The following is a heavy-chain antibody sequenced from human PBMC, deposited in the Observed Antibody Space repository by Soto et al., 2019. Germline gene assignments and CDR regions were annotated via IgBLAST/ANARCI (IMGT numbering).Heavy chain of an antibody. D-gene: IGHD6-19*01. CDR2: ISSSSGTT. CDR3: AKNSNPAVAEYFDY. V-gene: IGHV3-48*01. Sequence: PGGSLRLSCAASGVTFRSYSMAWVRQAPGKGLEWVSSISSSSGTTYYADSVKGRFTISRDNAKNTLYLQMNSLRAEDTAVYYCAKNSNPAVAEYFDYWGQGTLVTVSS. J-gene: IGHJ4*02. CDR1: GVTFRSYS.